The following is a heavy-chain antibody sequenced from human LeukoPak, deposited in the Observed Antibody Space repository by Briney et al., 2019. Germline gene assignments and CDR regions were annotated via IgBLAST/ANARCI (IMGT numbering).Heavy chain of an antibody. D-gene: IGHD4-17*01. J-gene: IGHJ4*02. CDR2: IYYSGST. CDR3: ASVYMTTVTYFDY. V-gene: IGHV4-31*03. CDR1: GGSISSGGYY. Sequence: NPSETLSLTCTVSGGSISSGGYYWSWIRQHPGKGLEWIGYIYYSGSTYYNPSLKSRVTISVDTSKNQFSLKLSSVTAADTAVYYCASVYMTTVTYFDYWGQGTLVTVSS.